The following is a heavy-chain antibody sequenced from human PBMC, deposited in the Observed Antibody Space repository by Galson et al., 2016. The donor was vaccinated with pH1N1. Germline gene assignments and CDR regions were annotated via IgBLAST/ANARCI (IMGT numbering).Heavy chain of an antibody. D-gene: IGHD3-10*01. J-gene: IGHJ4*02. V-gene: IGHV3-21*01. CDR2: ITSRNEK. Sequence: SLRLSCAGSGFVFSTCSVNWVRQAPGKGLEWVSSITSRNEKFYADSLRGRITISRDNGRESVYLEMNTLGVEDTALYYCAGRVGSFPPYDYWGQGTRVTVSS. CDR3: AGRVGSFPPYDY. CDR1: GFVFSTCS.